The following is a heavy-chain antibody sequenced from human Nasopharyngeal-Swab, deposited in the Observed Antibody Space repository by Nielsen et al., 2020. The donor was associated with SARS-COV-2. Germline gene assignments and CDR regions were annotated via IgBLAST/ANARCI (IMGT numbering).Heavy chain of an antibody. J-gene: IGHJ6*02. CDR2: MNPNSGNT. Sequence: ASVKVSCKASGYTFTSYDINWVRQATGQGLEWMGWMNPNSGNTGYAQKFQGRVTMTRNTSISTAYMELSSLRSEDTAVYYCARDRSEQRLYHYYGMNVWGQGTTVFVSS. D-gene: IGHD1/OR15-1a*01. V-gene: IGHV1-8*01. CDR1: GYTFTSYD. CDR3: ARDRSEQRLYHYYGMNV.